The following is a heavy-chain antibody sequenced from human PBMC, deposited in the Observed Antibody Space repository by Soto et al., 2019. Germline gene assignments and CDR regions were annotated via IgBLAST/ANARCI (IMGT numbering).Heavy chain of an antibody. D-gene: IGHD6-19*01. CDR1: GGCFSGHY. J-gene: IGHJ5*02. Sequence: QVRLQQWGAGLLKPSETLSLTCAVYGGCFSGHYWSWIRQPPGKALEWIGEITHTGETRYNPPLNSRVIISRDTSKNHFSLRLTSVTPADTAVYYSASIDSRGWYEESWGQGALITVSS. V-gene: IGHV4-34*01. CDR3: ASIDSRGWYEES. CDR2: ITHTGET.